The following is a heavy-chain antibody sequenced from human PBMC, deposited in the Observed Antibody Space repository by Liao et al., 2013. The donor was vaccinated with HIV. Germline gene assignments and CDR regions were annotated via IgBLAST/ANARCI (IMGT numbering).Heavy chain of an antibody. D-gene: IGHD3-3*01. CDR1: GGSISSYY. CDR3: ARTLTSIFGVVIEAFDI. V-gene: IGHV4-4*07. J-gene: IGHJ3*02. CDR2: IYTSGST. Sequence: QVQLQESGPGLVKPSETLSLTCTVSGGSISSYYWSWIRQPAGKGLEWIGRIYTSGSTNYNPSLKSRVTMSVDTSKNQFSLKLSSVTAADTAVYYCARTLTSIFGVVIEAFDIWGQGTMVTVSS.